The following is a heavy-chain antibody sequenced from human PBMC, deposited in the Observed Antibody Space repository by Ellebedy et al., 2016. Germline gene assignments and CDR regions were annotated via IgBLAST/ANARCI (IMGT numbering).Heavy chain of an antibody. CDR3: GRAVDVGDH. CDR2: INQDGSAK. Sequence: GESLKISCAASGFTFSSNWMSWVRQAPGKGLEWVANINQDGSAKYYVDSVKGRFTISRDNAKNSLSLQMNSLRVEDTGVYYCGRAVDVGDHWGQGTLVTVSS. V-gene: IGHV3-7*01. D-gene: IGHD3-9*01. J-gene: IGHJ4*02. CDR1: GFTFSSNW.